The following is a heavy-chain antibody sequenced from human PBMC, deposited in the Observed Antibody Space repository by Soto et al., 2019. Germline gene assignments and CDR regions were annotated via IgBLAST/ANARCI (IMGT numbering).Heavy chain of an antibody. CDR3: ARDTSNYFDY. J-gene: IGHJ4*02. CDR2: ISAYNGNT. D-gene: IGHD2-2*01. V-gene: IGHV1-18*01. Sequence: QVQLVQSGVEVKKPGASVKVSCKASSYTFTSYGITWVRRAPGQGLEWMGWISAYNGNTNYAQKLQGRVTMTTDTSSSTAYMELRSPRSDDTAIYYCARDTSNYFDYWGQGTLVTVSS. CDR1: SYTFTSYG.